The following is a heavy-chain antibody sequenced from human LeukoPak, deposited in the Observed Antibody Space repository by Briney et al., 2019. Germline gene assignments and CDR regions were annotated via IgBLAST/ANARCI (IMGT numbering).Heavy chain of an antibody. V-gene: IGHV1-69*06. CDR3: AREVGAYNDAFDI. Sequence: WASVKVSCKASGGTFSSYAISWVRQAPGQGLEWMGGIIPIFGTKNYAQKFQGRVTITADNSTSTAYMELSSLRSEDTAVYYCAREVGAYNDAFDIWGQGTMVTVAS. D-gene: IGHD1-26*01. CDR2: IIPIFGTK. CDR1: GGTFSSYA. J-gene: IGHJ3*02.